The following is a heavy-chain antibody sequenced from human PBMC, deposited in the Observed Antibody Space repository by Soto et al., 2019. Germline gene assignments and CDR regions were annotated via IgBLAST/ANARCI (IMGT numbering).Heavy chain of an antibody. V-gene: IGHV3-48*02. Sequence: EVQLVESGGGLVQPGGSLRLSCAASGFTFSSYSMNWVRQAPGKGLEWVSYISSSSSTIYYADSVKGRFTISRDNAKNSLYLQMNSLRDEGTAVYYCARVGEQWLVVSNYYYYGMDVWGQGTTVTVSS. CDR1: GFTFSSYS. CDR3: ARVGEQWLVVSNYYYYGMDV. J-gene: IGHJ6*02. CDR2: ISSSSSTI. D-gene: IGHD6-19*01.